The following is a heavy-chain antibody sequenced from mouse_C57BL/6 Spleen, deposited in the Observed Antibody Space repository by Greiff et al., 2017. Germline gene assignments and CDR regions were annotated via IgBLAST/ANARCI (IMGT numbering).Heavy chain of an antibody. D-gene: IGHD1-1*01. CDR3: ARGKVLSGGYFDV. CDR1: GFTFSSYA. V-gene: IGHV5-4*01. Sequence: EVHLVESGGGLVKPGGSLKLSCAASGFTFSSYAMSWVRQTPEKRLEWVATISDGGSYTYYPDNVKGRFTISRDNAKNNLYLQMSHLKSEDTAMYYCARGKVLSGGYFDVWGTGTTVTVSS. CDR2: ISDGGSYT. J-gene: IGHJ1*03.